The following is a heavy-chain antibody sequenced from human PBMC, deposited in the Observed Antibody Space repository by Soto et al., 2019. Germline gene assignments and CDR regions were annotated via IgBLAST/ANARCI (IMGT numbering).Heavy chain of an antibody. CDR1: GFTVSSNY. CDR2: IYSGGST. Sequence: GGSLILSCAASGFTVSSNYMSWVRQAPGKGLEWVSVIYSGGSTYYADSVKGRFTISRDNSKNTLYLQMNSLRAEDTAVYYCARLHYYAIDYWGQGTLVTVSS. D-gene: IGHD1-26*01. V-gene: IGHV3-53*01. CDR3: ARLHYYAIDY. J-gene: IGHJ4*02.